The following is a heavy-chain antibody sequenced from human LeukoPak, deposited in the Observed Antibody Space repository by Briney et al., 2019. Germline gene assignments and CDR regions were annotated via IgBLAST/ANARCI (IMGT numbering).Heavy chain of an antibody. Sequence: GGSLRLSCAASGFPFTFYDMHWVRQATGKGLEWVSGIGFAGDTNYADSVKGRFTISRENAKSSLYPQMNYLTPVDTAMYFCARGLPGGLDPWGQGTLVTVTS. V-gene: IGHV3-13*01. CDR2: IGFAGDT. J-gene: IGHJ5*02. CDR1: GFPFTFYD. D-gene: IGHD5-18*01. CDR3: ARGLPGGLDP.